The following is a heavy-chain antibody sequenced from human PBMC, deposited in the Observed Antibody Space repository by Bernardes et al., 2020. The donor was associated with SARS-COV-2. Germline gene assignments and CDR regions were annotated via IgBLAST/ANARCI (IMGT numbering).Heavy chain of an antibody. CDR1: VTSITNASYR. CDR2: LSYGGNT. D-gene: IGHD3-9*01. Sequence: SETLSLTCPVSVTSITNASYRCGWVRQPPWNGLEWIGRLSYGGNTYYTPTLRTRIDISADTSATHFSLKLTSVTAAHTAVYFCARLKVLRHLDWSLSWLEFNFVSWGQGTLVTVS. CDR3: ARLKVLRHLDWSLSWLEFNFVS. J-gene: IGHJ4*02. V-gene: IGHV4-39*02.